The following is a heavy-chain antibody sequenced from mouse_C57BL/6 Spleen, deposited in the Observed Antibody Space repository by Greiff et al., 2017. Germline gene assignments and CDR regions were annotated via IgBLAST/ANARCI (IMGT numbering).Heavy chain of an antibody. J-gene: IGHJ3*01. CDR2: INPSSGYT. CDR1: GYTFTSYT. V-gene: IGHV1-4*01. Sequence: QVQLKESGAELARPGASVKMSCKASGYTFTSYTMHWVKQRPGQGLEWIGYINPSSGYTKYNQKFKDKATLTSDKSSSTAYMQLSSLTSEDSAVYYCARGGDLIFAYWGQGTLVTVSA. CDR3: ARGGDLIFAY.